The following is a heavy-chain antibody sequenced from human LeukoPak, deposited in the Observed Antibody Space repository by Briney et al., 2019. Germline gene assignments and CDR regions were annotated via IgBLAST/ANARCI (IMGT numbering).Heavy chain of an antibody. CDR1: VGTFSSYA. J-gene: IGHJ5*02. V-gene: IGHV1-69*05. D-gene: IGHD4-23*01. Sequence: ASVNVSCKSSVGTFSSYAISWVRQAPAQGLEWMGGIITISGKTNYAQKFQGTGTITTDESTSTGSMELSSLRSEDTAVYYCARDPRWGNWFDPWGQGTLVTVSS. CDR3: ARDPRWGNWFDP. CDR2: IITISGKT.